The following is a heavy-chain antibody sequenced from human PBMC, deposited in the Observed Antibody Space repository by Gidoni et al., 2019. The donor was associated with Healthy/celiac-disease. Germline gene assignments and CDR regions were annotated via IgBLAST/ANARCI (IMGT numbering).Heavy chain of an antibody. Sequence: HVQLVQSVAEVKKPGASVKVSCKASGYTFTSYGISWVRQAPGQGLEWMGWISAYKGNTNYAQKIQGRVTMTTDTSTRTAYMELRSLRSDDTAVYYCARDTGIEVAGTIDYWGQGTLVTVSS. CDR1: GYTFTSYG. CDR2: ISAYKGNT. D-gene: IGHD6-19*01. J-gene: IGHJ4*02. V-gene: IGHV1-18*01. CDR3: ARDTGIEVAGTIDY.